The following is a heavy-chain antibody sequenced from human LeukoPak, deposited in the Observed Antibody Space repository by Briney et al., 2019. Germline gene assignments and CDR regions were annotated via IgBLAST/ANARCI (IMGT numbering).Heavy chain of an antibody. Sequence: GGSLRLSCAASGFTFSSYWMHWVRQAPGKGLVWVSRINSDGSSTSYADSVKGRFTISRDNTKNSLYLQMNSLRAEDTAVYLCAREFIGSWYWDSWGQGTLVTVSS. CDR2: INSDGSST. J-gene: IGHJ4*02. CDR3: AREFIGSWYWDS. V-gene: IGHV3-74*01. CDR1: GFTFSSYW. D-gene: IGHD6-13*01.